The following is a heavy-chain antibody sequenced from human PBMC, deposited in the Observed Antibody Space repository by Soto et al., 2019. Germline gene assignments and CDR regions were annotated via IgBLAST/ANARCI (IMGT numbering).Heavy chain of an antibody. CDR2: IYYSGST. D-gene: IGHD3-22*01. CDR3: ARDALVPDQDYYYDSSGYYVPPWNAFDI. J-gene: IGHJ3*02. CDR1: GGSISSSSYY. Sequence: SETLSLTCTVSGGSISSSSYYWGWIRQPPGKGLEWIGSIYYSGSTYYNPSLKSRVTISVDTSKNQFSLKLSSVTAADTAVYYCARDALVPDQDYYYDSSGYYVPPWNAFDIWGQGTMVTVSS. V-gene: IGHV4-39*02.